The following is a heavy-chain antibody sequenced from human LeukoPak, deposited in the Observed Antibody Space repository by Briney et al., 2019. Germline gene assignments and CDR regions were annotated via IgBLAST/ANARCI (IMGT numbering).Heavy chain of an antibody. Sequence: GGSLRLSCADSGFTFSSYEMNWVRQAPGKGLGWVSYLSSSGSTIYYADSVKGRFTICRDNAKNSLYLQMNSLRAEDTAVYYCARDRCSGGRCSDYWGQGTLVTVSS. CDR2: LSSSGSTI. CDR3: ARDRCSGGRCSDY. V-gene: IGHV3-48*03. CDR1: GFTFSSYE. D-gene: IGHD2-15*01. J-gene: IGHJ4*02.